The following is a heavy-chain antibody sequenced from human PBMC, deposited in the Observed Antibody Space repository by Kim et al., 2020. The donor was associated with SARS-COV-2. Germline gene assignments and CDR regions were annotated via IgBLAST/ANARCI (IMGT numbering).Heavy chain of an antibody. D-gene: IGHD3-9*01. V-gene: IGHV3-66*01. CDR3: ARDIYFGY. CDR2: GCST. J-gene: IGHJ4*02. Sequence: GCSTYYADSVKGRFTISRDNSKNTLYLQMNSLRAEDTAVYYCARDIYFGYWGQGTLVTVSS.